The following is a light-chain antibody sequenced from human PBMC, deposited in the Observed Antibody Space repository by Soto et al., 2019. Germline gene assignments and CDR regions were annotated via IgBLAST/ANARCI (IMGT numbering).Light chain of an antibody. V-gene: IGLV2-14*01. CDR1: SSDVGAYNY. CDR2: EVI. J-gene: IGLJ1*01. Sequence: QSALTQPPSASGSPGQSVTISCTGTSSDVGAYNYVSWYQQHPGKAPKLMIYEVINRSSGVSNRFSGSKSANSASLTISGLQAEDEADYYCSSYTTTDTYVFGTGTKLTVL. CDR3: SSYTTTDTYV.